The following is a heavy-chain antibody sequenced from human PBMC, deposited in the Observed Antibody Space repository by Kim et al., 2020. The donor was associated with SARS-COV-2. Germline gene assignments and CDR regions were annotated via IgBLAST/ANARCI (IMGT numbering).Heavy chain of an antibody. CDR2: VNAANDKT. J-gene: IGHJ4*02. Sequence: ASVKVSCKASGYSFKSYPIHWLRQAPGQRLEWMGWVNAANDKTKYSQKFQGRVTITRDTSANTAYMELSSLTSEDTALYYCARGMNPTVYDYWGQGTLVTVSS. V-gene: IGHV1-3*01. D-gene: IGHD4-4*01. CDR3: ARGMNPTVYDY. CDR1: GYSFKSYP.